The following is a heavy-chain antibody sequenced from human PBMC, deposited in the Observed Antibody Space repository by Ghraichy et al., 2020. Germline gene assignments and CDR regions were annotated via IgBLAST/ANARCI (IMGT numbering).Heavy chain of an antibody. CDR2: IYSGGST. V-gene: IGHV3-53*01. Sequence: GGSLRLSCAASGFTVSSNYMSWVRQAPGKGLEWVSVIYSGGSTYYADSVKGRFTISRDNSKNTLYLQMNSLRAEDTAVYYCARGPLPETLGDFLEWITDYYGMDVWGQGTTVTVSS. CDR1: GFTVSSNY. CDR3: ARGPLPETLGDFLEWITDYYGMDV. J-gene: IGHJ6*02. D-gene: IGHD3-3*01.